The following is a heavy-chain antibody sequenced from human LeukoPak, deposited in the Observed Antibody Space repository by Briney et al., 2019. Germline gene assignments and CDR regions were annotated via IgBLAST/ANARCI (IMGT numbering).Heavy chain of an antibody. CDR3: AKSGSYYYFDY. CDR1: GFTFSSYA. V-gene: IGHV3-30-3*02. J-gene: IGHJ4*02. D-gene: IGHD1-26*01. CDR2: ISYDGSNK. Sequence: GGSLRLSCAASGFTFSSYAMHWVRQAPGKGLEWVAVISYDGSNKYYADSVKGRFTISRDYSKNTLYLQMNSLRAGDTAVYFCAKSGSYYYFDYWGQGTLVTVSS.